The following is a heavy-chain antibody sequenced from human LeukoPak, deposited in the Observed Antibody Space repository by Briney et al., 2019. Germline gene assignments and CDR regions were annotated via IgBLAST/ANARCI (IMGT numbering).Heavy chain of an antibody. V-gene: IGHV3-53*01. CDR2: TYNDGST. CDR1: GFTVSSNY. J-gene: IGHJ3*01. Sequence: PGGSLRLSCAASGFTVSSNYMSWVRQGPGKGLEWVALTYNDGSTHYTDSVKGRFTISRDTSRNTVFLQMNSLRVEDSAMYYCVKRLTLVDLSIKGAFALWGQGTMVTVAS. CDR3: VKRLTLVDLSIKGAFAL. D-gene: IGHD4-23*01.